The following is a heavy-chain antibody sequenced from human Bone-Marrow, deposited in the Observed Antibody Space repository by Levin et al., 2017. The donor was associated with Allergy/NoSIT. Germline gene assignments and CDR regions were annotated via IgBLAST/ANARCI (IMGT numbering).Heavy chain of an antibody. CDR2: INSGGDST. CDR3: AKSNSYSAFDS. Sequence: GESLKISCGASGFTFNYYAMNWVRQAPGKGLDWVSTINSGGDSTFYADTVKGRFTISRDDSKNTLFLQMSSLTVDDTAIYYCAKSNSYSAFDSWGQGTLVTVSS. CDR1: GFTFNYYA. J-gene: IGHJ5*01. D-gene: IGHD5-12*01. V-gene: IGHV3-23*01.